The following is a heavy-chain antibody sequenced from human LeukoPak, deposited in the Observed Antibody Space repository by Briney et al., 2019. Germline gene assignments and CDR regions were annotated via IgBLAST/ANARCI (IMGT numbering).Heavy chain of an antibody. Sequence: SETLSLTCAVYGGSFSGYYWSWIRQPPGKGLEWIGEINHSGSTNYNPSLKSRVTISVDTSKNQFSLKLSSVTAADTAVYYCARGHSGIPIDYWGQGTLATVSS. CDR2: INHSGST. D-gene: IGHD3-10*01. V-gene: IGHV4-34*01. CDR1: GGSFSGYY. J-gene: IGHJ4*02. CDR3: ARGHSGIPIDY.